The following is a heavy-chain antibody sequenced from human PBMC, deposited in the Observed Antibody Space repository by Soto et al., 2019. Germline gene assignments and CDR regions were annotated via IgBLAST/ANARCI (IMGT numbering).Heavy chain of an antibody. D-gene: IGHD2-15*01. CDR2: ISTYNGDT. CDR1: GYTFSTSG. CDR3: ARAGAAPYYYYCMDV. V-gene: IGHV1-18*01. J-gene: IGHJ6*02. Sequence: QVQLVQSGAEVRKPGASVKVSCKASGYTFSTSGMSWLRQAPGQGLEWMGWISTYNGDTNDAPKFQDRVTMTSDTATSTVYMEMRSLRSDDKAVYYCARAGAAPYYYYCMDVWGQGTRVTVSS.